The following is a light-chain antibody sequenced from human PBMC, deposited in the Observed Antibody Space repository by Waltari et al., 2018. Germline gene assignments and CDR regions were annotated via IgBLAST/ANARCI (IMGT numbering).Light chain of an antibody. CDR2: WAS. J-gene: IGKJ5*01. CDR3: QQHYTAPIT. V-gene: IGKV4-1*01. CDR1: KRALHSSMNKTY. Sequence: DMAITPSSDYLAVSLAERAHITSKSSKRALHSSMNKTYLDWYQQKPGQPLKLLMYWASTRESAVPDRFSGSGSATAFTLTISSLQAEDVAVYYCQQHYTAPITFGQGTRLDIK.